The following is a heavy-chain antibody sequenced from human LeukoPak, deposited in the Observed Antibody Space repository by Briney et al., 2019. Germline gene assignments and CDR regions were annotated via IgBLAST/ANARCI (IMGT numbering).Heavy chain of an antibody. CDR3: AKDSRDLPTVVIDY. J-gene: IGHJ4*02. D-gene: IGHD4-23*01. Sequence: GGSLSLSCAASGFTFDDYAMHWVRQAPGKGLEWVSGISWNSGSIDYADSVKGRFTISRDNAKNSLYLQMNSLRAEDTALYYCAKDSRDLPTVVIDYWGQGTLVTVSS. CDR1: GFTFDDYA. V-gene: IGHV3-9*01. CDR2: ISWNSGSI.